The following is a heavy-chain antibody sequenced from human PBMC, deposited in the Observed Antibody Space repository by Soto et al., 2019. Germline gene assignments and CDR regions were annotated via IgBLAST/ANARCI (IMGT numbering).Heavy chain of an antibody. CDR1: GGSVSSGRYY. J-gene: IGHJ3*02. D-gene: IGHD2-21*02. CDR3: AREGGSVVVTASPSAFDI. CDR2: IYYSGST. Sequence: PSETLSLTCTVSGGSVSSGRYYWSWIRQPPGKGLEWIGYIYYSGSTNYNPSLKSRVTISVDTSKNQFSLKLSSVTAADTAVYYCAREGGSVVVTASPSAFDIWGQGTMVTVSS. V-gene: IGHV4-61*01.